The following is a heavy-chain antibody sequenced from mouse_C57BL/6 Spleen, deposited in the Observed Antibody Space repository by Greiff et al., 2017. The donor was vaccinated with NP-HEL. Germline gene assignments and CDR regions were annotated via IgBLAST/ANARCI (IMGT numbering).Heavy chain of an antibody. CDR1: GYTFTSYW. J-gene: IGHJ4*01. CDR3: ARSGGSYAMDY. V-gene: IGHV1-64*01. Sequence: VQLQQPGAELVKPGASVKLSCKASGYTFTSYWMHWVKQRPGQGLEWIGMIHPNSGSTNYNEKFKSKATLTVDKSSSTAYMQLSSLTSEDSAVYYCARSGGSYAMDYWGQGTSVTVSS. CDR2: IHPNSGST. D-gene: IGHD3-1*01.